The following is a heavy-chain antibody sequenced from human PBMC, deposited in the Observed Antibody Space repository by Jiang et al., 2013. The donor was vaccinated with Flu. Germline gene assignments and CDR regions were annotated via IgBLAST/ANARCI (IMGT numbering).Heavy chain of an antibody. CDR2: IYYSGST. V-gene: IGHV4-59*08. J-gene: IGHJ5*02. D-gene: IGHD3-22*01. CDR3: ARLPDYYDSSGYYP. CDR1: GGSISSYY. Sequence: LLKPSETLSLTCTVSGGSISSYYWSWIRQPPGKGLEWIGYIYYSGSTNYNPSLKSRVTISVDTSKNQFSLKLSSVTAADTAVYYCARLPDYYDSSGYYPWGQGTLVTVSS.